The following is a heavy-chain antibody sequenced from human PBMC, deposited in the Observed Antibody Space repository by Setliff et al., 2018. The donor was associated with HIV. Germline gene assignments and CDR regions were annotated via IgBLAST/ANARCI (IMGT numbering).Heavy chain of an antibody. Sequence: PSETLSLTCTVSGDSISRGAYYWSWIRQPAEKGLEWIGRVHANGDTSYNPSLRSRVIISLDTAKNQFSLTLVSVTAADTALYYCARCPSNHLTEAGEKTLYYYYMDVWGKGTTVTVSS. CDR2: VHANGDT. CDR1: GDSISRGAYY. D-gene: IGHD6-13*01. J-gene: IGHJ6*03. V-gene: IGHV4-61*02. CDR3: ARCPSNHLTEAGEKTLYYYYMDV.